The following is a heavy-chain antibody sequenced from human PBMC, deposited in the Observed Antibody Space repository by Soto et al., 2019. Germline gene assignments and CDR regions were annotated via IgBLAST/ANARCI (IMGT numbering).Heavy chain of an antibody. V-gene: IGHV1-3*01. CDR3: ARGYFTNTRCYSTGY. CDR2: INAGNGNT. J-gene: IGHJ4*02. Sequence: ASVKVSCKASGYTFTSYAIHWVRQAPGQRLEWMGWINAGNGNTKYSQKFQGRVTITRDTSASTAYMELSSLRSEDTAVYYRARGYFTNTRCYSTGYLGKGSLVTVAS. CDR1: GYTFTSYA. D-gene: IGHD2-2*01.